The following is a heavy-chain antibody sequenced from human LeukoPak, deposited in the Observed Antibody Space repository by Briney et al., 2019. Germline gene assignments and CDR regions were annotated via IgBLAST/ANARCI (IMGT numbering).Heavy chain of an antibody. CDR1: GYTFTGYY. CDR2: INPNSGGT. CDR3: ARGCDYDILTGYYKCYYYYMDV. J-gene: IGHJ6*03. Sequence: ASVKVSCKASGYTFTGYYMHWVRQAPGQGLEWMGWINPNSGGTNYAQKFQGRVTMTRDTSISTAYMELSRLRSDDTAVYYCARGCDYDILTGYYKCYYYYMDVWGQGTLVTVSS. V-gene: IGHV1-2*02. D-gene: IGHD3-9*01.